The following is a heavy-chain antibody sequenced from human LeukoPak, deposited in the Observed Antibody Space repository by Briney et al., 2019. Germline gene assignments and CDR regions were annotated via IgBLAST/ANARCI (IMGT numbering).Heavy chain of an antibody. CDR3: ARGPPYIVVVTAIGFFDY. CDR2: SYYSGST. Sequence: PSETLSLTCTVSGGSISSSSYYWGWIRQPPGKGLEWIGSSYYSGSTYYNPSLKSRVTISVDTSKNQFSLKLSSVTAADTAVYYCARGPPYIVVVTAIGFFDYWGQGTLVTVSS. V-gene: IGHV4-39*01. J-gene: IGHJ4*02. D-gene: IGHD2-21*02. CDR1: GGSISSSSYY.